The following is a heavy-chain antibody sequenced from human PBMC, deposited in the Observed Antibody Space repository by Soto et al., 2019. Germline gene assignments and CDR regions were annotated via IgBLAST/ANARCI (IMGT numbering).Heavy chain of an antibody. CDR2: ISYDGSNK. J-gene: IGHJ4*02. D-gene: IGHD6-19*01. CDR1: GFTFSSYG. CDR3: AKDRFRIAVAAPFDY. V-gene: IGHV3-30*18. Sequence: QVQLVESGGGVVQPGRSLRLSCAASGFTFSSYGMHWVRQAPGKGLEWVAVISYDGSNKYYADSVKGRFTISRDNSKNTLNLQLNSLSAEESAVYYCAKDRFRIAVAAPFDYWGQGTLVTVSS.